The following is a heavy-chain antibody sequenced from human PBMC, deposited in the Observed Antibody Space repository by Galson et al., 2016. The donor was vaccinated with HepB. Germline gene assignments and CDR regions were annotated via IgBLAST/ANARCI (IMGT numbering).Heavy chain of an antibody. CDR3: ASWTAGTYGGAFDI. Sequence: SVKVSCKASGYTFTSYGISWVRRAPGQGLEWMGWISAYNGHTNYAQKLKGRVTMTTDTSTTTVYMELRSLRSDDTAVYYCASWTAGTYGGAFDIWGQGTMVTVSS. J-gene: IGHJ3*02. V-gene: IGHV1-18*04. CDR2: ISAYNGHT. CDR1: GYTFTSYG. D-gene: IGHD1-1*01.